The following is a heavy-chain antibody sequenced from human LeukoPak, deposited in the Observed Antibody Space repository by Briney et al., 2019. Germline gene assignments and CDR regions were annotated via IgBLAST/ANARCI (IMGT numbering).Heavy chain of an antibody. CDR1: GGSISNTNW. CDR2: VNLQGST. Sequence: SETLSLTCGVSGGSISNTNWWTWFRQPPGKGLEWIGEVNLQGSTNYNPSLKSRVAISVDKPENHISLKLTSVTAADTAVYYCARGRVVGSGSYYWGQGTLVTVSS. CDR3: ARGRVVGSGSYY. V-gene: IGHV4-4*02. J-gene: IGHJ4*02. D-gene: IGHD3-10*01.